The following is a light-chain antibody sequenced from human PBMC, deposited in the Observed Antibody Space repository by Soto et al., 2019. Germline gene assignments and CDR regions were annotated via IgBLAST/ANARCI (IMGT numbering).Light chain of an antibody. Sequence: LTQPASVSGSPGQSITITCTGTSSDVGGCNYVSWYQQHPGKAPKLMIYDVSNRPSGVSNRFSGSKSGNTASLTISGLQAEDEADYYCSSYTSSILYVFGTGTKVTVL. CDR1: SSDVGGCNY. J-gene: IGLJ1*01. V-gene: IGLV2-14*01. CDR3: SSYTSSILYV. CDR2: DVS.